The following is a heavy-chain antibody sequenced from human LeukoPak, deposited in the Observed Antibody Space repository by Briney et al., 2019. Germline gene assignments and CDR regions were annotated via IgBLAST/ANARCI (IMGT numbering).Heavy chain of an antibody. CDR1: GFTFSSYW. J-gene: IGHJ4*02. Sequence: PGGSLRLSCAASGFTFSSYWMHWVRHVPGKGLVWVSQINTDGSNTNYADSVKGRFTISRDNAKNTLYLLMNSLRAEDTAVYYCARGLLGIDYWGQGTLVTVSS. CDR3: ARGLLGIDY. V-gene: IGHV3-74*01. D-gene: IGHD2-8*02. CDR2: INTDGSNT.